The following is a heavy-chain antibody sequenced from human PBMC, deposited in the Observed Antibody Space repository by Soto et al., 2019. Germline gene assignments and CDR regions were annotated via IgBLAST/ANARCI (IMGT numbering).Heavy chain of an antibody. Sequence: SSVKVACKASGYIFRRYGITWGIQVPGQGLEWMGWISAYDGKSYYAQKFQDRVSLTTETSTTTAYMELRTLRSDDTAVYYCARDGLYDRSGHWVGDSALDIWGQGTMVTVSS. D-gene: IGHD3-22*01. J-gene: IGHJ3*02. CDR1: GYIFRRYG. CDR3: ARDGLYDRSGHWVGDSALDI. CDR2: ISAYDGKS. V-gene: IGHV1-18*04.